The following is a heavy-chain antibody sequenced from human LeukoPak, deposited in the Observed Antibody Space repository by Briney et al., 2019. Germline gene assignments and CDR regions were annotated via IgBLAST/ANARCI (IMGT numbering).Heavy chain of an antibody. CDR2: IYYSGST. D-gene: IGHD1-26*01. CDR1: GGSISSYY. J-gene: IGHJ4*02. V-gene: IGHV4-59*01. Sequence: SETLSLTCTVSGGSISSYYWSWIRQPPGKGLEWIGYIYYSGSTNYNPPLKSRVTISVDTSKNQFSLKLSSVTAADTAVYYCARGAWYFDYWGQGTLVTVSP. CDR3: ARGAWYFDY.